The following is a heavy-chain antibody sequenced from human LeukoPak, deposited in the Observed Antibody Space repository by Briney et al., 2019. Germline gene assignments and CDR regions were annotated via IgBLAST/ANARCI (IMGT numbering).Heavy chain of an antibody. Sequence: GASVKVSCKASGYTFTSYDINWVRQATGQGLEWMGWISAYNGNTNYAQKLQGRVTMTTDTSTSTAYMELRSLRSDDTAVYYCARWRYSGSPMEGDYFDYWGQGTLVTVSS. J-gene: IGHJ4*02. CDR2: ISAYNGNT. CDR1: GYTFTSYD. V-gene: IGHV1-18*01. CDR3: ARWRYSGSPMEGDYFDY. D-gene: IGHD1-26*01.